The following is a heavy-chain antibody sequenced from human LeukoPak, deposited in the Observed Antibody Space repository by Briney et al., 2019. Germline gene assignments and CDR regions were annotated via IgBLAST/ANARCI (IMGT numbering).Heavy chain of an antibody. J-gene: IGHJ5*02. CDR1: GGSISSYY. CDR3: ARDRGYCSGGSCYSIDWFDP. Sequence: SETLSLTCSVSGGSISSYYWNWIRQPPGKRLEWIGYIYYSGTSNYNPSLKSRVTISVDTSKNQFSLKLSSVTAADTAVYYCARDRGYCSGGSCYSIDWFDPWGQGTLVTVSS. D-gene: IGHD2-15*01. CDR2: IYYSGTS. V-gene: IGHV4-59*01.